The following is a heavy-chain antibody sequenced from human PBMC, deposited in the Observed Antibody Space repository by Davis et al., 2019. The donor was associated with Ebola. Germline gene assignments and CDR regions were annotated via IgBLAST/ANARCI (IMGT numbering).Heavy chain of an antibody. V-gene: IGHV4-39*01. CDR2: IYYSGST. CDR1: GGSISSYY. D-gene: IGHD3-22*01. CDR3: ARLPYYYDSSGYLDY. Sequence: PSETLSLTCTVSGGSISSYYWGWIRQPPGKGLEWIGSIYYSGSTYYNPSLKSRVTISVDTSKNQFSLKLSSVTAADTAVYYCARLPYYYDSSGYLDYWGQGTLVTVSS. J-gene: IGHJ4*02.